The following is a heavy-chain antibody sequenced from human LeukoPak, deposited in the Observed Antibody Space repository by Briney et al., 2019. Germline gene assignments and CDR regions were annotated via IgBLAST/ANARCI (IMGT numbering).Heavy chain of an antibody. V-gene: IGHV4-34*01. Sequence: SETLSLTCAVYGGSFSGYYWSWIRQPPGKGLEWIGEINHSGSTNYNPSLKSRVTISVDTSKNQFSLKLSSVTAEDTAVYYCARSRRGLLSVGAFDIWGQGTMVTVSS. CDR2: INHSGST. CDR3: ARSRRGLLSVGAFDI. D-gene: IGHD3-10*01. CDR1: GGSFSGYY. J-gene: IGHJ3*02.